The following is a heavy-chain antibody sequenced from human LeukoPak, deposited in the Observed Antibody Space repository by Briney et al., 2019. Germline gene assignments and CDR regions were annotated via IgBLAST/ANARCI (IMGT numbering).Heavy chain of an antibody. J-gene: IGHJ4*02. Sequence: SETLSLTCTVSGGSISSSSYYWGWIRQPPGKGLEWIGSIYYSGSTYYNPSLKSRVTISVDTSKNQFSLKLSSVTAADTAVYYCASGLSFGVVVINPFDYWGQGTLVTVSS. CDR1: GGSISSSSYY. V-gene: IGHV4-39*01. D-gene: IGHD3-22*01. CDR2: IYYSGST. CDR3: ASGLSFGVVVINPFDY.